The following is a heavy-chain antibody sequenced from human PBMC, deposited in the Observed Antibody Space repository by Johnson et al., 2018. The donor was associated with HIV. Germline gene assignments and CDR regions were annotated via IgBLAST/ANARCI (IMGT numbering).Heavy chain of an antibody. Sequence: QVQLVESGGGVVQPGGSLRLSCAASGFTINTYGMHWVRQAPGKGLEWVAVIWSDGSNKHYADSVKGRFTISRDNSKNTLYLQMNSLRAEDTAVYYCATSHGGHGAFDIWGQGTMVTVSS. CDR3: ATSHGGHGAFDI. CDR1: GFTINTYG. V-gene: IGHV3-33*01. CDR2: IWSDGSNK. J-gene: IGHJ3*02. D-gene: IGHD3-16*01.